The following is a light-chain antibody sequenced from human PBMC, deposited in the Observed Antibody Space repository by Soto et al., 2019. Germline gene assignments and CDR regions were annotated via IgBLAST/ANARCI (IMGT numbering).Light chain of an antibody. Sequence: SVLTQAPSASETPGQRVTISCSGGSSNIGRNTVNWYQQLPGTAPKLLIYSNNRRPSGVPDRFSASKSGTSASLAISGLQSEDEADYYCAAWDDIMTDYLFVTGNKVTGL. CDR3: AAWDDIMTDYL. CDR2: SNN. J-gene: IGLJ1*01. CDR1: SSNIGRNT. V-gene: IGLV1-44*01.